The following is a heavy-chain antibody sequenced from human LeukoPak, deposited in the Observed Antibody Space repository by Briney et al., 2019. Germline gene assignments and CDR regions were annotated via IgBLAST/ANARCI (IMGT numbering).Heavy chain of an antibody. CDR1: GFTFSSYS. J-gene: IGHJ6*03. V-gene: IGHV3-21*01. CDR2: ISSSSSYI. CDR3: ARGGAYYYYMDV. Sequence: GGSLRLSCAASGFTFSSYSMTWVRQAPGKGLEWVSSISSSSSYIYYADSVKGRFTISRDNAKNSLYLQMNSLRAEDTAVYYCARGGAYYYYMDVWGKGTTVTVSS. D-gene: IGHD3-10*01.